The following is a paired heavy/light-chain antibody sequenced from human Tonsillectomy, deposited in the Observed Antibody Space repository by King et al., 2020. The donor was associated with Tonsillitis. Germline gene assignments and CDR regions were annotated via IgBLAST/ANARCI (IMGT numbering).Light chain of an antibody. CDR3: QQYYSAPFT. V-gene: IGKV4-1*01. J-gene: IGKJ4*01. CDR1: QSVFYSSKNKNY. CDR2: WAS. Sequence: DIVLTQSPDSLTVSLGERATLHCKSSQSVFYSSKNKNYIAWYQQKPGQPPKLLTYWASTRESGVPDRFSGSGSGTDFTLTISSLQAEDVAVYYCQQYYSAPFTFGGGTKVEIK.
Heavy chain of an antibody. Sequence: QVQLQESGPGLVKPSETLSLTCTVSGGSISGVYWSWIRQSAGKGLEWIGRIYASGSTNYNPSLKSRVTMSIDRSKNQFSLMLSSVTAADTAVYYCARDKKDTFGIFDYWGQGTLVTVSS. CDR3: ARDKKDTFGIFDY. J-gene: IGHJ4*02. V-gene: IGHV4-4*07. D-gene: IGHD1-20*01. CDR1: GGSISGVY. CDR2: IYASGST.